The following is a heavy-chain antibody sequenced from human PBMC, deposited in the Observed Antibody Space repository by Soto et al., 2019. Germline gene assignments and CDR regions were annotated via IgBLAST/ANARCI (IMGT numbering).Heavy chain of an antibody. CDR3: ARASAAGSTYNWFDP. J-gene: IGHJ5*02. V-gene: IGHV4-4*02. CDR2: IYHSGSI. D-gene: IGHD6-13*01. Sequence: QVQLQEPGPGLVKPSGTLSLTCAVSGGSISSSNWWSWVRQPPGKGLEWIGEIYHSGSINYNPSLKSRVTISIDKSKNQFSLKLSSVTAADTAVYYCARASAAGSTYNWFDPWGQGTLVTVSS. CDR1: GGSISSSNW.